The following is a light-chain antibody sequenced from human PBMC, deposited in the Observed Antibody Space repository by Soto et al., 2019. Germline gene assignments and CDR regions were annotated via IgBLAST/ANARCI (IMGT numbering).Light chain of an antibody. Sequence: EIVLTQSPGTLSFSPGERATPSCSASQSVSSSYLAWYQQKPGQAPRLLIYGASNRATGIPDRFSGSGSGTDFTLTISRLEPEDFAVYYCQQYGSSGTFGQGTKVDIK. V-gene: IGKV3-20*01. CDR2: GAS. CDR3: QQYGSSGT. CDR1: QSVSSSY. J-gene: IGKJ1*01.